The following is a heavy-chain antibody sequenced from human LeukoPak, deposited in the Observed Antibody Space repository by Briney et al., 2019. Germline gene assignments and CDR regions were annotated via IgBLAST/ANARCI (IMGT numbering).Heavy chain of an antibody. Sequence: GGSLRLSCAASGFTFSSYAMSWVRQAPGEGLEWVSAITGGGGSTYYADSVKGRFTISRDNSKNTLFLQMNSLRAEDTAVYSCAKTLRESWFDSWGQGTLVTVSS. J-gene: IGHJ5*01. D-gene: IGHD5-12*01. CDR2: ITGGGGST. CDR3: AKTLRESWFDS. CDR1: GFTFSSYA. V-gene: IGHV3-23*01.